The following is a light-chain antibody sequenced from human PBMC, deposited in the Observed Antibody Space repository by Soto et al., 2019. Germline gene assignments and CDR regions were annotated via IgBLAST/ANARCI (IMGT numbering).Light chain of an antibody. J-gene: IGKJ4*01. Sequence: DIQMTQSPSSLSASVGDRVTITCRASQSIDNYLNWYQQKSGKAPQLLIYSASHLQSGVPSRFSGGGYGTDFILTISSLQPEDSATYFCQQSITAPLTFGGGTKVEIK. V-gene: IGKV1-39*01. CDR3: QQSITAPLT. CDR2: SAS. CDR1: QSIDNY.